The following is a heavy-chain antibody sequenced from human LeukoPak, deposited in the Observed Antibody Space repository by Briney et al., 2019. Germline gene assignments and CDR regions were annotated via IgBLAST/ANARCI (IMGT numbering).Heavy chain of an antibody. CDR2: ISGSRGNT. D-gene: IGHD3-22*01. Sequence: GGSLRLSCAAYGFTYSNYAMTWVRQAPGKGLEWVSAISGSRGNTYYADSVKGRLTISRDNSKNTLYLQMNSLRAEDTAVYYCAKDRGDYDDNSGLDYWGQGTLVTVSS. CDR1: GFTYSNYA. J-gene: IGHJ4*02. CDR3: AKDRGDYDDNSGLDY. V-gene: IGHV3-23*01.